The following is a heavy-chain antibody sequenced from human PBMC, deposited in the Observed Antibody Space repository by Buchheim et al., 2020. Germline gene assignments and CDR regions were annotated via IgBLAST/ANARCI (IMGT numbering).Heavy chain of an antibody. Sequence: EVQLLESGGGLVQPGGSLRLSCAASGFTFSSYAMSWVRQAPGRGLEWVSTISGSGSGTYYADSVKGRFTISRDNSRNTLYLQMNSLRAGDTAVYSCASWSSYYYYENSGYYSDWGQGTL. D-gene: IGHD3-22*01. CDR2: ISGSGSGT. CDR1: GFTFSSYA. CDR3: ASWSSYYYYENSGYYSD. V-gene: IGHV3-23*01. J-gene: IGHJ4*02.